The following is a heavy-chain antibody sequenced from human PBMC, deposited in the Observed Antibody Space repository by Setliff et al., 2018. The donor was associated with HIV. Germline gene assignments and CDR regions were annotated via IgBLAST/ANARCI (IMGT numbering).Heavy chain of an antibody. CDR3: ARGASGEYYFDY. CDR2: IYSGGTT. D-gene: IGHD3-10*01. CDR1: GFSVSFSF. V-gene: IGHV3-53*01. J-gene: IGHJ4*02. Sequence: PGGSLRLSCAASGFSVSFSFMSWVRQAPGKGLEWVSIIYSGGTTYYADSVKGRFTISRDGSKNTLYLQMNSLRPDDTAVYYCARGASGEYYFDYWGQGTPVTVSS.